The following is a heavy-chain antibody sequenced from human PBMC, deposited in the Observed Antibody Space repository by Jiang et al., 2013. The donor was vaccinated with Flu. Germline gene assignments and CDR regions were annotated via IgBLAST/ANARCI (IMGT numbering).Heavy chain of an antibody. Sequence: AASGFTFDDYAMHWVRQAPGKGLEWVSGISWNSGSIGYADSVKGRFTISRDNAKNSLYLQMNSLRAEDTALYYCAKDISAAGAGDWFDPWGQGTLVTVSS. CDR1: GFTFDDYA. V-gene: IGHV3-9*01. CDR3: AKDISAAGAGDWFDP. CDR2: ISWNSGSI. J-gene: IGHJ5*02. D-gene: IGHD6-13*01.